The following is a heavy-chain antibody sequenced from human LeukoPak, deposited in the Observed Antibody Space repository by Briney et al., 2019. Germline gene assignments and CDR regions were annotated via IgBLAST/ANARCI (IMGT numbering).Heavy chain of an antibody. CDR3: ARGWAAAGHGSSLDY. J-gene: IGHJ4*02. D-gene: IGHD6-13*01. Sequence: PSETLSLTCTVSGGSISSYYWSWIRQPAGKGLEWIGRIYTSGSTNYNSSLKSRVTMSVDTSKNQFSLKLSSVTAADTAVYYCARGWAAAGHGSSLDYWGQGTLVTVSS. CDR1: GGSISSYY. CDR2: IYTSGST. V-gene: IGHV4-4*07.